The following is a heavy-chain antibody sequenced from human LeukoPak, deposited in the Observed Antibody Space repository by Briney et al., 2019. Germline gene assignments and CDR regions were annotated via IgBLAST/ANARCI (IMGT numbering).Heavy chain of an antibody. V-gene: IGHV3-7*03. J-gene: IGHJ4*02. Sequence: GGSLRLSCAASGFTFSSNWMSWVRQAPGKGLEWVANIKQDRSEKYYVDSVKGRFTISRDNAKNSLYLQMSSLRAEDTAVYYCARGGSRYDYWGQGTLVTVSS. D-gene: IGHD3-16*01. CDR3: ARGGSRYDY. CDR1: GFTFSSNW. CDR2: IKQDRSEK.